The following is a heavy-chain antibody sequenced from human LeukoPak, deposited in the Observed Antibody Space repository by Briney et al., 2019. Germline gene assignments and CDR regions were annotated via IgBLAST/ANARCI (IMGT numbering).Heavy chain of an antibody. J-gene: IGHJ4*02. CDR3: ARDDDWGPDY. Sequence: RASVMVSCKASGYTFTGHYIHWIRQARGQGLEWMGWIHPNSGATHYNQKLQGRVTMTSDTSIDTVYMELTSLIYDDTAVYYCARDDDWGPDYWGQGTLVTVSS. V-gene: IGHV1-2*02. D-gene: IGHD3-9*01. CDR2: IHPNSGAT. CDR1: GYTFTGHY.